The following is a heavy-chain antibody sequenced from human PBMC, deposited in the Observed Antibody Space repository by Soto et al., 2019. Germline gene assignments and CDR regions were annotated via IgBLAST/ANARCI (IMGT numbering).Heavy chain of an antibody. CDR2: IKSKSDGGTT. CDR3: TTDLWRIAVVVGSTGYFNP. V-gene: IGHV3-15*01. Sequence: SLRLSCAASGFTFSDAWMSWVRQAPGKGLDWVGRIKSKSDGGTTEYAAPVRGRFTISRDDSKNTLYLQMYSLKTEDTAVYYCTTDLWRIAVVVGSTGYFNPWGQGTPVTSPQ. CDR1: GFTFSDAW. D-gene: IGHD2-15*01. J-gene: IGHJ5*02.